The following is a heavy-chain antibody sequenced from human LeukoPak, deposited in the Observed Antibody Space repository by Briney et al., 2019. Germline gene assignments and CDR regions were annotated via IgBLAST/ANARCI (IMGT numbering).Heavy chain of an antibody. V-gene: IGHV3-48*03. CDR1: GFTFSSYE. D-gene: IGHD3-10*01. J-gene: IGHJ4*02. CDR3: ARLGMVRGPEGNY. Sequence: PGGSLRLSCAASGFTFSSYEMNWVRQAPGKGLEWVSYISSSGSTIYYADSVKGRFTISRDNAKNSLYLQMNSLRAEDTAVYYCARLGMVRGPEGNYWGQGTLVTVSS. CDR2: ISSSGSTI.